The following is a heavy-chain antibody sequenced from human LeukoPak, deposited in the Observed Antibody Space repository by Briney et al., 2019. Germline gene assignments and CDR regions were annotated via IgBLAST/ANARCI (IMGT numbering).Heavy chain of an antibody. CDR1: GFTFDDYA. J-gene: IGHJ4*02. Sequence: SLRLSCAASGFTFDDYAMHWVRQAPGKGLEWVSGISWNSGSIGCADSVKGRFTISRDNAKNSLYLQMNSLRAEDTALYFCAKDIYSSSWYYFDYWGQGTLVTVSS. D-gene: IGHD6-13*01. CDR3: AKDIYSSSWYYFDY. CDR2: ISWNSGSI. V-gene: IGHV3-9*01.